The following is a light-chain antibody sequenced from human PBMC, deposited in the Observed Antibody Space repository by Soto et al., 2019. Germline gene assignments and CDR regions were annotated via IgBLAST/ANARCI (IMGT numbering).Light chain of an antibody. CDR3: QQYGSSPPWT. CDR2: KAS. J-gene: IGKJ1*01. V-gene: IGKV1-5*03. Sequence: DIQMTQSPSTLSVSVGDRVTITFRASQTISSWLAWYQQKPGKAPKLLIYKASTLKSGVPSRFSGSGSGTDFTLTISRLEPEDFAVYYCQQYGSSPPWTFGQGTKVDNK. CDR1: QTISSW.